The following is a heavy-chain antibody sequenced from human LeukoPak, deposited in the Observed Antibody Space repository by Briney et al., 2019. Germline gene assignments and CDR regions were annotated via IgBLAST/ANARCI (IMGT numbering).Heavy chain of an antibody. D-gene: IGHD3-3*01. CDR1: GGSISSYY. J-gene: IGHJ6*02. CDR2: IYYSGST. V-gene: IGHV4-59*08. Sequence: SETLSLTCTVSGGSISSYYWSWIRQPPGKRLEWIGYIYYSGSTNYNPPLKSRVTISVDTSKNQFSLKLSSVTAADTAVYYCARQQDFWSGYYSSYYYYGMDVWGQGTTVTVSS. CDR3: ARQQDFWSGYYSSYYYYGMDV.